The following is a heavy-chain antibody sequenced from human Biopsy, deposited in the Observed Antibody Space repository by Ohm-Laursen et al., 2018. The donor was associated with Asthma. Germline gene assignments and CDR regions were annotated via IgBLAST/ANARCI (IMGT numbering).Heavy chain of an antibody. CDR3: ARGGLHYYEYYGMDV. Sequence: SLRLSCSASGFTFDNYTMHWVRQAPGKGLEWVTIISYDGRNTYYADSVEGRFTISRDNSKNTLFLQMSSLRPEDTAVYYCARGGLHYYEYYGMDVWGQGATVTVSS. V-gene: IGHV3-30*04. CDR1: GFTFDNYT. D-gene: IGHD2-21*02. J-gene: IGHJ6*02. CDR2: ISYDGRNT.